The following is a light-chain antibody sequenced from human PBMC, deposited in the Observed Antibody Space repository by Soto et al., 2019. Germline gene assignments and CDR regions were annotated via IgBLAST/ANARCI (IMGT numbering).Light chain of an antibody. CDR3: QQYGSSPCT. J-gene: IGKJ2*02. Sequence: EIVLTQSPGTLSLSPGERATLSCRASQSVSSSYLAWYRQKPGQAPSLLIYGASSRATGIPDRVSGSGSGTAFTLTISRLEPEDFAVYYCQQYGSSPCTFGQGTKLEIK. CDR2: GAS. V-gene: IGKV3-20*01. CDR1: QSVSSSY.